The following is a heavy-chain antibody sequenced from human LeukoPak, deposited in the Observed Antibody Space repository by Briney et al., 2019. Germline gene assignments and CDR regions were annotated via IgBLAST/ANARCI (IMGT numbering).Heavy chain of an antibody. CDR1: SGSINSYY. CDR2: IYTGGST. V-gene: IGHV4-4*07. D-gene: IGHD1-26*01. J-gene: IGHJ4*02. Sequence: SETLSLTCTVSSGSINSYYWTWIRQPAGKGLKWIGRIYTGGSTNYNPSLESRVTMSVDTSKNQFSLKLNSVTAADTAVYYCARQEGGIVGPYWGQGTLVTVSS. CDR3: ARQEGGIVGPY.